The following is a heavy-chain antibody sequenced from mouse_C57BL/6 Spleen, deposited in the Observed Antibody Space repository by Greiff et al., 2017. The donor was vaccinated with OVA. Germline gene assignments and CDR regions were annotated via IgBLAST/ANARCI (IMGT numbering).Heavy chain of an antibody. CDR3: ARSEGNSAWFAY. CDR1: GYTFTSYW. Sequence: QVQLQQPGAELVRPGTSVKLSCKASGYTFTSYWMHWVKQRPGQGLEWIGVIDPSDSYTNYNQKFKGKATLTVDTSSSTAYMQLSSLTSEDSAVYYCARSEGNSAWFAYWGQGTLVTVSA. J-gene: IGHJ3*01. D-gene: IGHD2-1*01. V-gene: IGHV1-59*01. CDR2: IDPSDSYT.